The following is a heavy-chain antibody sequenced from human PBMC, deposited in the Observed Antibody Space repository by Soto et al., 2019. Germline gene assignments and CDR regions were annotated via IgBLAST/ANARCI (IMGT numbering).Heavy chain of an antibody. CDR3: ASGVFGLVSPVIGGY. CDR1: GFTFSNYA. D-gene: IGHD3-3*01. V-gene: IGHV3-21*01. J-gene: IGHJ4*02. Sequence: PGGSLRLSCAGSGFTFSNYAMSWVRQAPGKGLAWVSAISRTSNYIYYTDSVKGRFTISRDNAKNSIYLQMNSLRAEDTATYYCASGVFGLVSPVIGGYWGQGTLVTVSS. CDR2: ISRTSNYI.